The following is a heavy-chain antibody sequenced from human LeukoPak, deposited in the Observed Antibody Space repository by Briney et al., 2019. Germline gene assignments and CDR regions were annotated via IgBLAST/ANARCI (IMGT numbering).Heavy chain of an antibody. CDR1: GYTFTDYY. Sequence: GASVKVSCKASGYTFTDYYMHWVRQAPGQGLEWMGWINPNSGGTNFAQKFQGRVAMTRYTSISTAYLELGSLRSDDTAVYFCARARWQLVPYFDSWGQGTLVTVSS. CDR3: ARARWQLVPYFDS. V-gene: IGHV1-2*02. D-gene: IGHD6-6*01. CDR2: INPNSGGT. J-gene: IGHJ4*02.